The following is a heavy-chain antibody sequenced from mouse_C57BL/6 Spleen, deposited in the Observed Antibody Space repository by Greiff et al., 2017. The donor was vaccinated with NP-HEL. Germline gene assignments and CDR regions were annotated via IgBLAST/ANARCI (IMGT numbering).Heavy chain of an antibody. D-gene: IGHD4-1*01. CDR2: IYPNYGTT. J-gene: IGHJ4*01. CDR3: ARCGLTGGLYYAMDY. CDR1: GYSFTDYN. V-gene: IGHV1-39*01. Sequence: VQLQQSGPELVKPGASVKISCKASGYSFTDYNMNWVKQSNGKSLEWIGVIYPNYGTTSYNQKFKGKATLTVDQSSSTAYMQLNSLTSEDSAVYYCARCGLTGGLYYAMDYWGQGTSVTVSS.